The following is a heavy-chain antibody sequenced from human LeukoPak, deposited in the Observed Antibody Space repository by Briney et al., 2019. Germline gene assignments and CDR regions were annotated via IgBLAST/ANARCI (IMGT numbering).Heavy chain of an antibody. CDR3: AVGSYYFDY. CDR1: GFTLSSFG. V-gene: IGHV3-33*01. J-gene: IGHJ4*02. CDR2: IWYDASNK. Sequence: PGGSLRLSCAASGFTLSSFGMHWVRQAPGKGLEWVAVIWYDASNKYYADSVKGRFTISRDNSKNTLYLQMNSLRAEDTAVYYCAVGSYYFDYWGQGTLVTVSS. D-gene: IGHD3-10*01.